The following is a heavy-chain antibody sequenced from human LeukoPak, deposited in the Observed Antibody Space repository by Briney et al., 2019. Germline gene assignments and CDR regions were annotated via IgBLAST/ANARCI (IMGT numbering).Heavy chain of an antibody. V-gene: IGHV3-21*01. CDR1: GFTFSSYE. CDR2: ISSSSYI. J-gene: IGHJ5*02. D-gene: IGHD3-10*01. CDR3: ARDLGGRNYYGSAS. Sequence: PGGSLRLSCAASGFTFSSYEMNWVRQAPGKGLEWVSSISSSSYIYYADSVKGRFTISRDNAKNSLYLQMNSLRAEDTAVYYCARDLGGRNYYGSASWGQGTLVTVSS.